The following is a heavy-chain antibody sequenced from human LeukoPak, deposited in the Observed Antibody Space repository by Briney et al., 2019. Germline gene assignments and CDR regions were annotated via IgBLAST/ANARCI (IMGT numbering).Heavy chain of an antibody. CDR3: AKGRVWFGELLFTMDV. CDR2: VSSAATNK. CDR1: GFTFTNYG. V-gene: IGHV3-30*18. D-gene: IGHD3-10*01. J-gene: IGHJ6*02. Sequence: PGGSLRLSCAASGFTFTNYGMHWVRQAPGTGLEWVAVVSSAATNKYYADSVQGRFTISRENSKNTLYLQMNSLRGEDTAVYYCAKGRVWFGELLFTMDVWGQGTTVTVSS.